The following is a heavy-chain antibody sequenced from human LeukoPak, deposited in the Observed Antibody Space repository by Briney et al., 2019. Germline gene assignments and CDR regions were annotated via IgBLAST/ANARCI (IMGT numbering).Heavy chain of an antibody. Sequence: GASVKVSCKASGYTFTGYYMHWVRQAPGQGLEWIGWINPNSGGTNYAQKFQGRVTMTRDTSISTAYMELSRLRSEDTAVYYCARGRPWGSYVQEDGPGYWGQGTLVTVSS. CDR3: ARGRPWGSYVQEDGPGY. V-gene: IGHV1-2*02. D-gene: IGHD1-26*01. CDR2: INPNSGGT. J-gene: IGHJ4*02. CDR1: GYTFTGYY.